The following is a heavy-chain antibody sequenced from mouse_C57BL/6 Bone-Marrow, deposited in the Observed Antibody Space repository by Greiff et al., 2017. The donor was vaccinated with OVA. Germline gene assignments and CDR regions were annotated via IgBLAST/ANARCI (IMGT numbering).Heavy chain of an antibody. Sequence: EVHLVESGGGLVKPGGSLKLSCAASGFTFSSYAMSWVRQTPEKRLEWVATISDGGSYTYYPDNVKGRFTISRDNAKNNLYLQMSHLKSEDTAMYYCARETAQVHFDYWGQGTTLTFSS. J-gene: IGHJ2*01. CDR3: ARETAQVHFDY. CDR1: GFTFSSYA. CDR2: ISDGGSYT. V-gene: IGHV5-4*01. D-gene: IGHD3-2*02.